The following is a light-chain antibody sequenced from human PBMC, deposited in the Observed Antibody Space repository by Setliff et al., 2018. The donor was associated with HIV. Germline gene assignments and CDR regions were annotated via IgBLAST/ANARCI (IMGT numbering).Light chain of an antibody. CDR2: EVR. J-gene: IGLJ1*01. Sequence: QSALTQPASVSGSPGQSITISCTGTSSDVGGYSHISWYQQHPGKAPKLIIYEVRNRPSGVSNRFSGSKSGNTASLTISGLHAEDEADYYCQSYDSRLSGYVFGTGTKVTVL. CDR1: SSDVGGYSH. CDR3: QSYDSRLSGYV. V-gene: IGLV2-14*01.